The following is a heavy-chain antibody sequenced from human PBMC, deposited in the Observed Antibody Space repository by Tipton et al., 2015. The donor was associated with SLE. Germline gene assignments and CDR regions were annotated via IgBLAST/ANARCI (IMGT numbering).Heavy chain of an antibody. V-gene: IGHV1-69*05. J-gene: IGHJ5*02. CDR1: GYTFTSYG. CDR2: IIPIFGTA. Sequence: QSGAEVKKPGASVKVSCKASGYTFTSYGISWVRQAPGQGLEWMGGIIPIFGTANYAQKFQGRVTITTDESTSTAYMELSSLRSEDTAVYYCARGRQWLDPRGDWFDPWGQGTLVTVSS. D-gene: IGHD6-19*01. CDR3: ARGRQWLDPRGDWFDP.